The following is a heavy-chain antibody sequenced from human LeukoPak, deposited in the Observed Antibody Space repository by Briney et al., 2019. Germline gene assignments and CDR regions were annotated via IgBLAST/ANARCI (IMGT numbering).Heavy chain of an antibody. J-gene: IGHJ3*02. CDR3: AHRRPLPQNDAFDI. V-gene: IGHV2-5*01. Sequence: SGPTLVNPTQTLTLTCTFSGFSLSTSGVGVGWIHQPPGKALEWLALIYWNDDKRYSPSLKSRLTITKGTSKNQVVLTMTNMDPVDTATYYCAHRRPLPQNDAFDIWGQGTMVTVSS. CDR2: IYWNDDK. D-gene: IGHD5/OR15-5a*01. CDR1: GFSLSTSGVG.